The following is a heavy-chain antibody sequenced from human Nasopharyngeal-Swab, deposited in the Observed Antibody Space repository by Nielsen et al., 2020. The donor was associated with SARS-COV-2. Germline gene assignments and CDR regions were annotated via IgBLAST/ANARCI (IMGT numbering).Heavy chain of an antibody. Sequence: SVTVSCKTSRCTFRSYGISWVRHAPVDGLEWMGGIIPVLPITRYAQKFRDRVTITADTSTSTAYMELSSLRSEDTATYYCARGGWLRRDYYYVYYYMDVWGKGTTVTVSS. CDR3: ARGGWLRRDYYYVYYYMDV. V-gene: IGHV1-69*10. D-gene: IGHD5-24*01. CDR2: IIPVLPIT. J-gene: IGHJ6*03. CDR1: RCTFRSYG.